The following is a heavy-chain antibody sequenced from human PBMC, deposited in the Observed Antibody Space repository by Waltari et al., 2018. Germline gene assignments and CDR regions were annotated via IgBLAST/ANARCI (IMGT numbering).Heavy chain of an antibody. D-gene: IGHD5-12*01. CDR3: ARLVATYWNFDL. CDR1: GGSIGTYY. J-gene: IGHJ2*01. CDR2: IEYSGTT. Sequence: QVQLQESGPGLVKPSETLSLTCNVSGGSIGTYYWSWIRESPGKGLGWIGYIEYSGTTDYNPSLKSRVTIAVDPSKHQFSLKVTSVTAADTAIYYCARLVATYWNFDLWGRGTLVTVSS. V-gene: IGHV4-59*01.